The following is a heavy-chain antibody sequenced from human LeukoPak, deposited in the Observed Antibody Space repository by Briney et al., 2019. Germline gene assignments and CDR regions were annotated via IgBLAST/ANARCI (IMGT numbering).Heavy chain of an antibody. D-gene: IGHD6-19*01. CDR3: AKPPSTYSSGFYFDY. V-gene: IGHV3-53*01. Sequence: PGGSLRLSCAASGFTVSSNYMSWVRQAPGKGLEWVSVIYSGGSTYYADSVKGRFTISRHNSKNTLYLQMNSLRAEDTAVYYCAKPPSTYSSGFYFDYWGQGTLVTVSS. CDR1: GFTVSSNY. CDR2: IYSGGST. J-gene: IGHJ4*02.